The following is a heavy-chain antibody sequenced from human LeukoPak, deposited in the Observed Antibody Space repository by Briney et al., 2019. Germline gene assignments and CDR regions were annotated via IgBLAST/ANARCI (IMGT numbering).Heavy chain of an antibody. CDR3: ARDYDFWSGYYSPTRGYFGY. CDR1: GFTFSGSG. V-gene: IGHV3-30*02. D-gene: IGHD3-3*01. CDR2: IRYDGSNK. Sequence: GGSLRLSCAASGFTFSGSGMHWVRQAPCKGLEWVTFIRYDGSNKYYTDSVKGRFTISRDNSKNTLYLQMDSLRAEDTAVYYCARDYDFWSGYYSPTRGYFGYWGQGTLVTVSS. J-gene: IGHJ4*02.